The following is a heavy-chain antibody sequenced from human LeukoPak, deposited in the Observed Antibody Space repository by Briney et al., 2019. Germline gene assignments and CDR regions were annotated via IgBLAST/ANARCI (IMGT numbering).Heavy chain of an antibody. D-gene: IGHD3-10*01. CDR1: GFDFSSNW. J-gene: IGHJ6*02. V-gene: IGHV3-74*01. Sequence: GGSLRLSCAASGFDFSSNWMHWVRHAPGQGLVWVSRIKGDGISTNYADSVKGRFTISRDNSKNTLYLQMNSLRAEDTAVYYCARDRNRGDYYYGMDVWGQGTTVTVSS. CDR2: IKGDGIST. CDR3: ARDRNRGDYYYGMDV.